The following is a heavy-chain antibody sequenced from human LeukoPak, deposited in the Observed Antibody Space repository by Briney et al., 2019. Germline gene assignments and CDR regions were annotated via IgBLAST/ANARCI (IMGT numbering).Heavy chain of an antibody. Sequence: GGSLRLSCAASGFTFSSYAMSWVRQAPGKGLEWVSTITGGSGAKYYADSVKGRFTISRDNSKDTLYLQMHSLRAEDTDVYFCAKDTPLTTYTSGWSSNSFDYWGQGTLVAVSS. D-gene: IGHD6-19*01. CDR2: ITGGSGAK. CDR3: AKDTPLTTYTSGWSSNSFDY. V-gene: IGHV3-23*01. CDR1: GFTFSSYA. J-gene: IGHJ4*02.